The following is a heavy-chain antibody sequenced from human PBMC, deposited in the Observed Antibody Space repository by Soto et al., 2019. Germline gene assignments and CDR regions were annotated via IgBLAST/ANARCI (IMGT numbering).Heavy chain of an antibody. CDR2: IIPIFGTA. D-gene: IGHD3-22*01. CDR3: ERAHYSSGYYYVGDY. J-gene: IGHJ4*02. CDR1: GGTFSSYA. Sequence: QVQLVQSGAEVKKPGSSVKVSCKASGGTFSSYAISWVRQAPGQGLEWMGGIIPIFGTANYAQKFQGRVTITADESTSTAHMKLRSQRSEETAVYYCERAHYSSGYYYVGDYWGQGTLVTVSS. V-gene: IGHV1-69*12.